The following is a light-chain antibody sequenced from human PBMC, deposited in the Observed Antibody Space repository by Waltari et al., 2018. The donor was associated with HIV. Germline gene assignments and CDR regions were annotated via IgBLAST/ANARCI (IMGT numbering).Light chain of an antibody. J-gene: IGKJ5*01. CDR1: QSVSSY. V-gene: IGKV3-11*01. Sequence: EIVLTQSQATLSLSPGERATLSCRASQSVSSYLAWYQQKPGQAPRLLISDASNRATGIPARFSGSGSGTDFTLTISSLEPEDFAVYYCQQRSNLITFGQGTRLEIK. CDR3: QQRSNLIT. CDR2: DAS.